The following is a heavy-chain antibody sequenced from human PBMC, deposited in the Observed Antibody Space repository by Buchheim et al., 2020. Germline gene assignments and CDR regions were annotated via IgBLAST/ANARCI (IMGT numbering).Heavy chain of an antibody. CDR1: GFTFSNYV. CDR2: ISSSDSST. J-gene: IGHJ4*02. D-gene: IGHD4-17*01. CDR3: AKGPGYGDYG. V-gene: IGHV3-23*01. Sequence: EVQLLESGGGLVQPGGSLRLSCAASGFTFSNYVMTWVRQAPGKGLEWVSGISSSDSSTYYADSVKGRFTISIENSKKTVVLQMNSLRAEDTAIYYCAKGPGYGDYGWGQGTL.